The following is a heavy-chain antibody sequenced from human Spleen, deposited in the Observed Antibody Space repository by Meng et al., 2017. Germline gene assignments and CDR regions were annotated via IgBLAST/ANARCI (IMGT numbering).Heavy chain of an antibody. V-gene: IGHV3-23*05. J-gene: IGHJ5*02. Sequence: GGSLRLSCVASGFTFSSCGMDWVRQAPGKGLEWVSTIKKDGDNRHYADSVKGRFIISRDNSKNTFYLQMNSLRAEDTALYYCANDAGCTRATMFDRWGQGTLVTVSS. CDR3: ANDAGCTRATMFDR. CDR2: IKKDGDNR. D-gene: IGHD2-2*01. CDR1: GFTFSSCG.